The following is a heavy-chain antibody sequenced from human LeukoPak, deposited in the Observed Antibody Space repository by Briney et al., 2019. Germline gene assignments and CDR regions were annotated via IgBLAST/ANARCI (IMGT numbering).Heavy chain of an antibody. CDR3: ARVYYQDSGTSYRHLDY. Sequence: GGSLSLSCAASGFTFRNYCMTWVRQVPGKGLEWVASIKKDESEKSFLDSSLGRFTSSKDNAQISLYLQMNSLRAEDTAVYYCARVYYQDSGTSYRHLDYWGQGTLVTVSS. D-gene: IGHD3-22*01. CDR2: IKKDESEK. J-gene: IGHJ4*02. CDR1: GFTFRNYC. V-gene: IGHV3-7*01.